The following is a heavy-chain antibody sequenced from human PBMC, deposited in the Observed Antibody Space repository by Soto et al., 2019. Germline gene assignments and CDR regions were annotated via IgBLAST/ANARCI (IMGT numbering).Heavy chain of an antibody. J-gene: IGHJ6*02. CDR2: IIPFIRAS. V-gene: IGHV1-69*13. D-gene: IGHD3-10*01. CDR1: GDAFGSYA. Sequence: SSVKVSCKTSGDAFGSYAISWVRQAPGQGLEWMGGIIPFIRASNYAQKFQGRVTITADESTTTVHMDLSSLRFEDTAVYYCARKLRYFGSGSFFRGMDVWGQ. CDR3: ARKLRYFGSGSFFRGMDV.